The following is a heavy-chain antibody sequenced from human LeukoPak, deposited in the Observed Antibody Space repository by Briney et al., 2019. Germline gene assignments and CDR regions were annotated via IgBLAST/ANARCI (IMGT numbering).Heavy chain of an antibody. V-gene: IGHV4-59*01. CDR2: IYYSGST. Sequence: PSETLSLTCTVSGGSISSYYWSWIRQPPGKGLEWIGYIYYSGSTNYNPSLKSRVTISVDTSKNQFSLKLNSGTAADTAVYYCARGHNNYDYWGQGTLVTVSS. J-gene: IGHJ4*02. CDR3: ARGHNNYDY. CDR1: GGSISSYY. D-gene: IGHD4-11*01.